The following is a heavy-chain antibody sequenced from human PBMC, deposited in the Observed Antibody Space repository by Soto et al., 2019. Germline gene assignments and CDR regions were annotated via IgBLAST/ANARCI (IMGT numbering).Heavy chain of an antibody. CDR2: IYYSGST. D-gene: IGHD6-6*01. V-gene: IGHV4-59*08. J-gene: IGHJ6*03. CDR1: GGSISSYY. Sequence: QVQLQESGPGLVKPSETLSLTCTVSGGSISSYYWSWIRQPPGKGLEWIGYIYYSGSTNYNPSLKSPVTISVDTSKNQSTLKLSPVTAADTAVYYCARQPIAARPKYYYYYYMDVWGKGTTVTVSS. CDR3: ARQPIAARPKYYYYYYMDV.